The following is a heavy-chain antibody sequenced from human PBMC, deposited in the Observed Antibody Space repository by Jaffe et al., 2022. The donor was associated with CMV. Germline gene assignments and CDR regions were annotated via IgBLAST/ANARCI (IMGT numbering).Heavy chain of an antibody. CDR1: GGSISSDY. Sequence: QVQLQESGPGLVKPSETLSLTCSVSGGSISSDYWSWIRQPPGKGLEWIGYIYYSGSTNYNPSLKPRVTISEDPSRNQFSLKLRSVTAADTAVYYCARGHDVWWLFDYWGQGALVTVSS. J-gene: IGHJ4*02. CDR2: IYYSGST. D-gene: IGHD5-12*01. CDR3: ARGHDVWWLFDY. V-gene: IGHV4-59*01.